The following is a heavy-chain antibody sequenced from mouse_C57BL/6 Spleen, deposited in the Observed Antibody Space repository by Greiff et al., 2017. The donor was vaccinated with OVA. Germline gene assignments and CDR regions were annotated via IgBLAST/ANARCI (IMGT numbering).Heavy chain of an antibody. CDR3: ARRGYYFDD. CDR1: GYTFPSSG. J-gene: IGHJ2*01. V-gene: IGHV1-50*01. CDR2: IDPSDGYT. Sequence: QVQLQQPGAELVKPGASVKLSSKASGYTFPSSGMQWVKQRPGRGLEWIGEIDPSDGYTNYNQKFKGKATLTVDTSSSTAYMQRSSLTSEDSAVYYCARRGYYFDDWGQGTTLTVSS.